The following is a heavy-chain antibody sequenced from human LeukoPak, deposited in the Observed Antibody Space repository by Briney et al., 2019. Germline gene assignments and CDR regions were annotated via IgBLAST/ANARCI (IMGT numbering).Heavy chain of an antibody. V-gene: IGHV3-23*01. CDR1: GFTLSNYA. J-gene: IGHJ4*02. D-gene: IGHD6-19*01. CDR2: ISSSGGST. Sequence: GGSLRLSCAASGFTLSNYAMSWVRQAPGKGLEWVSTISSSGGSTYYADSVKGRFTISRDNSKNTLYLQMNSLRAEDTAVYFCAKDQGTGVAGTLFHCWGQGTLVTVSS. CDR3: AKDQGTGVAGTLFHC.